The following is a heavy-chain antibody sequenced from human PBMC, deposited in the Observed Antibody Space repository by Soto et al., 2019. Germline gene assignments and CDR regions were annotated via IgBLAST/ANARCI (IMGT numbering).Heavy chain of an antibody. V-gene: IGHV3-30-3*01. CDR1: GFTFSSYA. CDR3: ASTLYSSSWYIEYYYYYGMDV. D-gene: IGHD6-13*01. CDR2: ISYDGSNK. Sequence: QVQLVESGGGVVQPGRSLRLSCAASGFTFSSYAMHWVRQAPGKGLEWVAVISYDGSNKYYADSVKGRFTISRDNSKNTLYLQMNSLRAEDTAVYYCASTLYSSSWYIEYYYYYGMDVWGQGTTVTVSS. J-gene: IGHJ6*02.